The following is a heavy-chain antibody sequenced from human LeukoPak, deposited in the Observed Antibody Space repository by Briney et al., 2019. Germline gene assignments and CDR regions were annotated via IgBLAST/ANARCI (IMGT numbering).Heavy chain of an antibody. V-gene: IGHV4-59*01. CDR3: ARDLPVGNWFDP. J-gene: IGHJ5*02. Sequence: MSSETLSLTCTVSGGSISSYYWSWIRQPPGKGLEWIGYIYYSGSTNYNPSLKSRVTISVDTSKNQFSLKLSSVTAADTAVYYCARDLPVGNWFDPWGQGTLVTVSS. D-gene: IGHD5/OR15-5a*01. CDR1: GGSISSYY. CDR2: IYYSGST.